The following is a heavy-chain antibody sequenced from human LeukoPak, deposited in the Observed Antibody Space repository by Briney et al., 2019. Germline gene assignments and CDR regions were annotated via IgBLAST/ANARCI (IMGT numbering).Heavy chain of an antibody. CDR3: ARGSCSGGSCPYDF. Sequence: GGSLRLSCAASGFSFSNHGMNWVRQAPGKGLEWVAVVTYDGNHKNYADSVKGRFTISRGNSKNMLYLQMNSLRAEDTAVFYCARGSCSGGSCPYDFWGQGTLVTVSS. V-gene: IGHV3-33*05. CDR2: VTYDGNHK. J-gene: IGHJ4*02. D-gene: IGHD2-15*01. CDR1: GFSFSNHG.